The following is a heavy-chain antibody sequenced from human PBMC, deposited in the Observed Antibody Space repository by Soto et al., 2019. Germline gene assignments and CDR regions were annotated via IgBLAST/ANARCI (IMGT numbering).Heavy chain of an antibody. CDR2: INHSGST. CDR1: DGSFSVYY. V-gene: IGHV4-34*01. CDR3: ARGSKLGFHYYYYGMDV. J-gene: IGHJ6*02. D-gene: IGHD5-18*01. Sequence: PSETLSLTCAIYDGSFSVYYWIWIRQSPGEGLEWIGEINHSGSTNYNPSLKSRVTISVDTSKNQFSLKLSSVTAADTAVYYCARGSKLGFHYYYYGMDVWGQGTTVTVSS.